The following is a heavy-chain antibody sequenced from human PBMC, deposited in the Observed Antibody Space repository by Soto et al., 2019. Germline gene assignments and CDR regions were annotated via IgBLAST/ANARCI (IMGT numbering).Heavy chain of an antibody. CDR2: IYWDDDK. CDR1: GFSLSTSGVG. Sequence: QITLKESGPTLVKPTQTLTLTCTFSGFSLSTSGVGVGWIRQPPGKALEWLALIYWDDDKRYSPSLKSRLTTXKXPSKNQVVLTMTNMDPVDTATYYCAHLYDSSGYCAYWGQGTLVTVSS. CDR3: AHLYDSSGYCAY. V-gene: IGHV2-5*02. J-gene: IGHJ4*02. D-gene: IGHD3-22*01.